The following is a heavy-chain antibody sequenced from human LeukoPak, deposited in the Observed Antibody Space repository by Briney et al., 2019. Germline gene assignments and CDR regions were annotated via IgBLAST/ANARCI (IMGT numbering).Heavy chain of an antibody. V-gene: IGHV3-48*04. CDR1: GFAFSSYN. J-gene: IGHJ4*02. CDR3: ARDGMATINS. D-gene: IGHD5-12*01. CDR2: IRSSGNTI. Sequence: GGSLRLSCAASGFAFSSYNMNWVRQAPGKGLEWVSYIRSSGNTIYYADSVKGRFTISRDNVKNSLYLQMNSLRAEDTAVYYCARDGMATINSWGQGTVVTVSS.